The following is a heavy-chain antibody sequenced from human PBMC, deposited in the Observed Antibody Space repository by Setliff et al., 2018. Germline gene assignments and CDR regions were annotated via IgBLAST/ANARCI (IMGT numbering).Heavy chain of an antibody. Sequence: SVKVSCKASGGTFSSYAISWVRQAPGQGLEWMGGIIPMFGTANYAQNLQGRVTMTRDTSMSTVYMELSSLRFEDTAVYYCAISTIFGVVSPTPDAFDIWGQGTMVTVSS. J-gene: IGHJ3*02. V-gene: IGHV1-69*05. CDR2: IIPMFGTA. D-gene: IGHD3-3*01. CDR3: AISTIFGVVSPTPDAFDI. CDR1: GGTFSSYA.